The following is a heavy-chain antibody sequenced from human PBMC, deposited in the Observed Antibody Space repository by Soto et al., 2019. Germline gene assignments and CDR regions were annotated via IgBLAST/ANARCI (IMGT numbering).Heavy chain of an antibody. Sequence: EVQLVESGGGLVQPDKSLRLSCAASGFTFDDYAMHWVRQVPGKGLEWVSGLSWNSGTIDYADSVKGRFTISRDNAKNSLHLQMNSLTPEDTAFYYCAKAESSGWYYSLDYWGQGTLVTVSS. D-gene: IGHD6-19*01. CDR2: LSWNSGTI. V-gene: IGHV3-9*01. J-gene: IGHJ4*02. CDR1: GFTFDDYA. CDR3: AKAESSGWYYSLDY.